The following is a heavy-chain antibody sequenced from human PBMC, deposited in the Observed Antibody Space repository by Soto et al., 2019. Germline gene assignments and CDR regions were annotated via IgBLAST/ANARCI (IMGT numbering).Heavy chain of an antibody. CDR3: ARSVEGHFDY. D-gene: IGHD6-19*01. Sequence: EVQLVESGGDLVQRGGSLRLSCVASGFTFSVYSMNWVRQAPGKGLEWFSYITSDTKTIKYADSVKGPFTISRDNAKNSVYLQMNSLRDEDTAVYYCARSVEGHFDYWGQGTVVTVSS. CDR2: ITSDTKTI. J-gene: IGHJ4*02. CDR1: GFTFSVYS. V-gene: IGHV3-48*02.